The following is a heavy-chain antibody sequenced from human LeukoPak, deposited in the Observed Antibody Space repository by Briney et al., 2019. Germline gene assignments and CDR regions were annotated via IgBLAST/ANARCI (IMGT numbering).Heavy chain of an antibody. D-gene: IGHD3-22*01. Sequence: SETLSLTCTVSGGSISSSSYYWGWIRQPPGKGLEWIGSIYYSGSTYYNPSLKSRVTISVDTSKNQFSLKLSSVTAADTAVYYCARSQYYYDSSGLSDWFDPWGQGTLVTVSS. CDR1: GGSISSSSYY. CDR3: ARSQYYYDSSGLSDWFDP. J-gene: IGHJ5*02. V-gene: IGHV4-39*07. CDR2: IYYSGST.